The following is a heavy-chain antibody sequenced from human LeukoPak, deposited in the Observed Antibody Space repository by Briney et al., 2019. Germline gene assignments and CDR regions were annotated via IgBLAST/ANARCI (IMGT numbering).Heavy chain of an antibody. CDR1: GGSISSSNR. CDR2: IYHSGST. CDR3: ARDQPFYDSSGYYYFDY. V-gene: IGHV4-4*02. D-gene: IGHD3-22*01. Sequence: LRRTLSLTCAVSGGSISSSNRWSWVRQPPGKGLEWIGEIYHSGSTNYNPSLKSRVTISVDKSKNQFSLKLSSVTAADTAVYYCARDQPFYDSSGYYYFDYWGQGTLVTVSS. J-gene: IGHJ4*02.